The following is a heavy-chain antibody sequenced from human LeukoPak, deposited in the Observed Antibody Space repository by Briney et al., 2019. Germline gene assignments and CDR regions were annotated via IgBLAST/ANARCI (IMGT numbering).Heavy chain of an antibody. D-gene: IGHD6-19*01. CDR3: ARSRAIGSGWPGNY. Sequence: ASVKVSCKASGYTFTKYGIIWARLAPGQRLEWMGWINAGNGNTKYSQRFQGRVTITRDTSASTAYMELSSLRSEDTAVYYCARSRAIGSGWPGNYWGQGTLVTVSS. V-gene: IGHV1-3*01. J-gene: IGHJ4*02. CDR1: GYTFTKYG. CDR2: INAGNGNT.